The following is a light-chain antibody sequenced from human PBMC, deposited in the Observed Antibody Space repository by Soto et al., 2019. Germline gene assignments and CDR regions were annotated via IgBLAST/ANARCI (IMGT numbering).Light chain of an antibody. J-gene: IGKJ4*01. V-gene: IGKV1-9*01. CDR1: EGISRY. CDR3: QQFNSYLPLT. CDR2: AAS. Sequence: DIQLTQSPSFLSASVGDRVTITCRASEGISRYLAWYQQKPGKAPKLLIYAASTLQSGVPSRFSGSGSGTEFTLTISSLQPEDFATYFCQQFNSYLPLTFGGGTMVDIK.